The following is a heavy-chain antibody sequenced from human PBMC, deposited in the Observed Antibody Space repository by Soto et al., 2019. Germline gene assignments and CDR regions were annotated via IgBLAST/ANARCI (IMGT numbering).Heavy chain of an antibody. V-gene: IGHV3-23*01. CDR1: GFTFSSYA. D-gene: IGHD2-2*02. Sequence: GSLRLACAASGFTFSSYAMSWVREPPGKGLEWVAAISGSGCSTYYADSVKGRFTISRDNSKNTLYLQMNRQRAEDTAVYYCAKDQREVYCSSTSCYTLGLRGFLHEFDYWGQGTLVTVSS. CDR2: ISGSGCST. J-gene: IGHJ4*02. CDR3: AKDQREVYCSSTSCYTLGLRGFLHEFDY.